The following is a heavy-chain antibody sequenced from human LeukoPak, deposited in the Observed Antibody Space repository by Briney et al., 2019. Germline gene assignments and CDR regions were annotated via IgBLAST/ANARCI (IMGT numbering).Heavy chain of an antibody. V-gene: IGHV4-31*03. CDR1: GGSISSGGYY. Sequence: SQTLSLTCTVSGGSISSGGYYWSWIRQHPGTGLEWIGYIYYSGSTYYNPSLKSRVTISVDASKNQFSLKLSSVTAADTAVYYCARDRRRHGMDVWGKGTTVTVSS. CDR2: IYYSGST. J-gene: IGHJ6*04. CDR3: ARDRRRHGMDV.